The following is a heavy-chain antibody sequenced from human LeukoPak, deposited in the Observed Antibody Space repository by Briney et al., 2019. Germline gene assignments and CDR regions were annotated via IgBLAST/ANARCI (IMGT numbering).Heavy chain of an antibody. CDR2: IFDSGNI. V-gene: IGHV4-61*01. CDR3: ARATYGGPFDY. CDR1: GGSVSSGNYL. D-gene: IGHD4-23*01. Sequence: SETLSLTCTVSGGSVSSGNYLWTWIRQPPGKGLEWIGYIFDSGNIDYSPSFKSRVTISVDTSKNQFSLKLSSVTAADTAVYYCARATYGGPFDYWGQGTLVTVSS. J-gene: IGHJ4*02.